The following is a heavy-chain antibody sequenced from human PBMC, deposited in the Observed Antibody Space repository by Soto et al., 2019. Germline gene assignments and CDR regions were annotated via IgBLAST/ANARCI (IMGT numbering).Heavy chain of an antibody. CDR2: IYWDDDK. J-gene: IGHJ4*02. V-gene: IGHV2-5*02. Sequence: QITLKESGPTLVKPTQTLTLTCTLSGFSLSTSGVGVDWIRQPPGKALEWLALIYWDDDKRYSPFLKSRLTITKDTSKNQVVLTLTNMDPVDTATYYCALKGDGYRGFKYWGQGTLVTVSS. D-gene: IGHD5-12*01. CDR3: ALKGDGYRGFKY. CDR1: GFSLSTSGVG.